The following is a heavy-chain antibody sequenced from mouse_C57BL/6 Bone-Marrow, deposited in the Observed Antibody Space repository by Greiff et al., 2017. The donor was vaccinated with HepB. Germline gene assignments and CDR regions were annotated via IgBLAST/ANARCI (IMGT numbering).Heavy chain of an antibody. CDR2: ILPGSGST. J-gene: IGHJ1*03. CDR1: GYTFTGYW. CDR3: AAITTVWYFDV. Sequence: VKLVESGAELMKPGASVKLSCKATGYTFTGYWIEWVKQRPGHGLEWIGEILPGSGSTNYNEKFKGKATLTVDKSSSTAYMLLSSLTSEDSAVYFCAAITTVWYFDVWGTGTTVTVSS. V-gene: IGHV1-9*01. D-gene: IGHD1-1*01.